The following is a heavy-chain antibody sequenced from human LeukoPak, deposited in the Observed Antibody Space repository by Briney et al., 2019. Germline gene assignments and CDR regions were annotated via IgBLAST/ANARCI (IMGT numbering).Heavy chain of an antibody. V-gene: IGHV3-7*01. CDR2: IKDDGSET. CDR1: GFTFSDYW. J-gene: IGHJ4*02. D-gene: IGHD3-22*01. Sequence: GGSLRLSCAASGFTFSDYWMTWVRPAPGKGLQWVANIKDDGSETYYVDSVKGRFTISRDNAKNSLYLQMNSLRAEDTAVYYCAKDAAVGSSGYYYVPPLYYFHYWGQGTLVTVSS. CDR3: AKDAAVGSSGYYYVPPLYYFHY.